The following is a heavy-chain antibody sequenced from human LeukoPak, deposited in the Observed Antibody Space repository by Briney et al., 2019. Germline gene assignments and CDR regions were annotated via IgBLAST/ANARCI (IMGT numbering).Heavy chain of an antibody. J-gene: IGHJ3*02. CDR2: MTSGGST. V-gene: IGHV3-23*01. Sequence: PGGSLRLSCSASGFTFSSYAIAWVRQAPGKGLEWVSSMTSGGSTFFADSVKGRFTISRDNSKNTVYLQMNSLRAEATALYYCAKTTGTLLEPFDIWGQGTMVTVSS. D-gene: IGHD1-1*01. CDR1: GFTFSSYA. CDR3: AKTTGTLLEPFDI.